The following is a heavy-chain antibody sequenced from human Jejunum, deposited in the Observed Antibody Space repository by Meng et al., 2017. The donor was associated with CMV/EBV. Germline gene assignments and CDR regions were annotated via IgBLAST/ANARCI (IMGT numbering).Heavy chain of an antibody. CDR2: INPKSGAT. D-gene: IGHD5-24*01. CDR1: GYTCSDYY. J-gene: IGHJ5*02. CDR3: AREDGYKFWFDP. V-gene: IGHV1-2*02. Sequence: ASGYTCSDYYIHWVRQAPGQGLEWMGWINPKSGATKYGQKFQGRVTMTRDTSISTVYMELSRLRPDDTAVYYCAREDGYKFWFDPWGQGTLVTVSS.